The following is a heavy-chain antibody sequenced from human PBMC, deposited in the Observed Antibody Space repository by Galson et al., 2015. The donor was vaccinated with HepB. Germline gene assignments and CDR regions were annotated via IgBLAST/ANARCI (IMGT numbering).Heavy chain of an antibody. CDR2: ISYDGSDK. J-gene: IGHJ6*02. V-gene: IGHV3-30*04. CDR3: ARDYGGNSGAYGMDV. D-gene: IGHD4-23*01. CDR1: GFTLSNYA. Sequence: SLRLSCAASGFTLSNYAMHWVRQAPGKGLEWVAIISYDGSDKYYADSVKGRFTISRDNSRDTLYLQMNSLRAEDTAVYYCARDYGGNSGAYGMDVWGQVTTVTVSS.